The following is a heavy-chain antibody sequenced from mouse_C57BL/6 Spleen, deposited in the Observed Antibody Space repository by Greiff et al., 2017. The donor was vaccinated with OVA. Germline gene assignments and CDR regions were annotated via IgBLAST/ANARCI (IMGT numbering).Heavy chain of an antibody. CDR2: IDPSDSYT. D-gene: IGHD2-2*01. CDR3: ARRIYGYDGSYYFDY. Sequence: VQLQQPGAELVMPGASVKLSCKASGYTFTSYWMHWVKQRPGQGLEWIGEIDPSDSYTNYNQKFKGKSTLTVDKSSSTAYMQLSSLTSEDSAVYYCARRIYGYDGSYYFDYWGQGTTLTVSS. CDR1: GYTFTSYW. J-gene: IGHJ2*01. V-gene: IGHV1-69*01.